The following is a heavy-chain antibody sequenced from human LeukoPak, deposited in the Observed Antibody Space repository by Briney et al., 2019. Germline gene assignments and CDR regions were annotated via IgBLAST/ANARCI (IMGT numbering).Heavy chain of an antibody. Sequence: GGSLRLSCVASGFTFRDSAMSWVRQAPGKGLEWVSLISFSGDNTYYTDSVKGRFTISRDNSKDTLYLQMNSLRAEDTAICYCARDIELSTWGLGTMVTVSS. CDR2: ISFSGDNT. D-gene: IGHD3-16*02. CDR3: ARDIELST. V-gene: IGHV3-23*01. J-gene: IGHJ3*01. CDR1: GFTFRDSA.